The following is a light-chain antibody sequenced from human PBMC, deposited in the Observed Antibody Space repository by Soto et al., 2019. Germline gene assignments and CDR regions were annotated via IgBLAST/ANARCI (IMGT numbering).Light chain of an antibody. J-gene: IGKJ4*01. Sequence: EIVLTQSPGTLSLSPGERATLSCRASQSVSNNYLAWYQQKPCQAPRLLISGASSRATGIPDRFNGSGSGTSFERSVSRLEPEDYAVYDCEQYRSSPLTFGGGNKVQIK. CDR2: GAS. V-gene: IGKV3-20*01. CDR3: EQYRSSPLT. CDR1: QSVSNNY.